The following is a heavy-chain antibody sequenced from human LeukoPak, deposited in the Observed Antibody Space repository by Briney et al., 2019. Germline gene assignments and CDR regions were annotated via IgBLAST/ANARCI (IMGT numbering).Heavy chain of an antibody. CDR3: ARSGNYYDSSGYYPLGY. J-gene: IGHJ4*02. Sequence: SQTLSLTCTVSGGSISSGSYYWSWIRQPGGKGLEWIGRIYTSGSTNYNPSLKSRVTISVDTSKNQFSLKLSSVTAADTAVYYCARSGNYYDSSGYYPLGYWGQGTLVTVSS. D-gene: IGHD3-22*01. V-gene: IGHV4-61*02. CDR1: GGSISSGSYY. CDR2: IYTSGST.